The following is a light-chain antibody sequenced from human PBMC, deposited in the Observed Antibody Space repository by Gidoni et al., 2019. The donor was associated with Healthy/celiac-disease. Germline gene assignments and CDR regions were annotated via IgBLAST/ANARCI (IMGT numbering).Light chain of an antibody. CDR2: DAS. J-gene: IGKJ5*01. CDR1: QSVSSY. CDR3: QQRSSWPPSIT. V-gene: IGKV3-11*01. Sequence: EIVLTQSPATLSLSPGERATLSCRASQSVSSYLAWYQQKPGQAPRLLIYDASNSPTGIPTRFSGSGSGTDFTLTISSLEPEDFAVYYCQQRSSWPPSITFGQGTRLEIK.